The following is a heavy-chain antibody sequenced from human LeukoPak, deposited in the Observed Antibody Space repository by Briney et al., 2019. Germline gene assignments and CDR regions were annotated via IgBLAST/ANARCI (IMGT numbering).Heavy chain of an antibody. D-gene: IGHD6-19*01. CDR2: TYYRSKWYN. CDR3: ARTKGIAVAGTYDY. J-gene: IGHJ4*02. Sequence: SQTLSLTCAISGDSVSSNSAAWNWIRQSPSRGLEWLGRTYYRSKWYNEYAVSVKSRITINPDTSKNQFSLQLDPVAPEDTAVYYCARTKGIAVAGTYDYWGQGTLVTVSS. V-gene: IGHV6-1*01. CDR1: GDSVSSNSAA.